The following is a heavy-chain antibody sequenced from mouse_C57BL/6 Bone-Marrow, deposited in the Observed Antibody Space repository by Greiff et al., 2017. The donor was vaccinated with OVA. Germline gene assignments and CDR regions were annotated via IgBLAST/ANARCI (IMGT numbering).Heavy chain of an antibody. CDR1: GYSFTDYN. V-gene: IGHV1-39*01. CDR2: INPNYGTT. Sequence: EVKLMESGPELVKPGASVKISCKASGYSFTDYNMNWVKQSNGKSLEWIGVINPNYGTTSYNQKFKGKATLTVDQSSSTAYMQLNSLTSEDSAVYYCARSDLLWLRRRAMDYWGQGTSVTVSS. J-gene: IGHJ4*01. D-gene: IGHD2-2*01. CDR3: ARSDLLWLRRRAMDY.